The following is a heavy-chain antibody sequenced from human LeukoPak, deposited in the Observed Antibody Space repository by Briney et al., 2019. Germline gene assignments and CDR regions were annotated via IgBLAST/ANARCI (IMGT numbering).Heavy chain of an antibody. Sequence: GASVKVSCKASGYTFTGYYMHWVRQAPGQGLEWMGWINPNSGGTNYAQKFQGWVTMTRDTSISTAYMELSRLRSDDTAVYYCARDHGYSGYLYFDYWGQGTLVTVSS. V-gene: IGHV1-2*04. D-gene: IGHD5-12*01. J-gene: IGHJ4*02. CDR2: INPNSGGT. CDR3: ARDHGYSGYLYFDY. CDR1: GYTFTGYY.